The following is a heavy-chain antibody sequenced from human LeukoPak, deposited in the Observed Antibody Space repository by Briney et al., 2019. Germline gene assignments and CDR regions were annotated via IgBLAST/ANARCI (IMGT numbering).Heavy chain of an antibody. J-gene: IGHJ4*02. CDR3: GRRGGWYRRDFVS. D-gene: IGHD6-19*01. Sequence: SETLSLTCTVSGDSISSSTYYWGWLRQPPGQGLEWIVSFYYSEKTYYNPSLKRLITIFVYTSKKQFYLKLSSVTAADTAVYYCGRRGGWYRRDFVSWGQGTRVTVSS. CDR2: FYYSEKT. V-gene: IGHV4-39*01. CDR1: GDSISSSTYY.